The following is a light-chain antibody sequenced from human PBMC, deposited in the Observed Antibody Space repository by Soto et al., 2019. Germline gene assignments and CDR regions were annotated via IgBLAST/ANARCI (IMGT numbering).Light chain of an antibody. Sequence: DIQMTQSPSTLSASVGDRVTITCRASQSISTWLAWYQQKPGKAPKLLINKASSLEGGVPSRFSGSGSGTEFNLTISSLQPDDFSTYYCQQYNTYPHTFGGGTTVEIK. CDR3: QQYNTYPHT. CDR2: KAS. V-gene: IGKV1-5*03. J-gene: IGKJ4*01. CDR1: QSISTW.